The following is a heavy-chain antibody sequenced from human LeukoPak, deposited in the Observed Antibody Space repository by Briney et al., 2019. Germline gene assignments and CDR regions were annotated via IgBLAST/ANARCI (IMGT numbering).Heavy chain of an antibody. CDR1: GYTFTGYY. CDR2: INPNSGGT. V-gene: IGHV1-2*02. Sequence: ASVKVSCKASGYTFTGYYMHWVRQAPGQGLEWMGWINPNSGGTNYAQTFQGRVTMTRDTSISTAYMELSRLRSDDTAVYYCARSNILTAGVFDYWGQGTLVTVSS. CDR3: ARSNILTAGVFDY. J-gene: IGHJ4*02. D-gene: IGHD3-9*01.